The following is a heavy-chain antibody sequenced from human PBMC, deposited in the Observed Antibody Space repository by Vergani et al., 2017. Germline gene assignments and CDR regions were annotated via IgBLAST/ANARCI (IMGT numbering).Heavy chain of an antibody. CDR1: GYSFTSYW. V-gene: IGHV5-51*01. CDR2: IYPGDSDT. J-gene: IGHJ6*02. CDR3: VRGPDIVATIGTFYYYYGMDV. Sequence: EVQLVQSGAEVKKPGESLRISCKGSGYSFTSYWISWVRQMPGKGLEWMGIIYPGDSDTRYSPSFQGQVTISADKSISTAYLQWSSLKASDTAMYYCVRGPDIVATIGTFYYYYGMDVWGQGTTVTVSS. D-gene: IGHD5-12*01.